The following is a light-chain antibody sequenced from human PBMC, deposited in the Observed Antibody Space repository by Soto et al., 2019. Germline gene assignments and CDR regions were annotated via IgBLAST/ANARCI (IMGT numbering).Light chain of an antibody. CDR2: KAS. Sequence: QRTRCRYTRSASVRDTVAKTCRASQSISSWLAWYQQKPGKAPKLLIYKASSLESCFPSRFRGSGSVAEFTLSISSLQPDDFATYYCQQYNSYSWTFGQGTQVDIK. CDR3: QQYNSYSWT. CDR1: QSISSW. J-gene: IGKJ1*01. V-gene: IGKV1-5*03.